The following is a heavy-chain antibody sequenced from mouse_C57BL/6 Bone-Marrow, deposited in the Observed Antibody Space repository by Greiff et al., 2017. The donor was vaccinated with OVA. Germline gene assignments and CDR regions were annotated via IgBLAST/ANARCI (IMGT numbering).Heavy chain of an antibody. J-gene: IGHJ3*01. CDR2: IYPRSGNT. D-gene: IGHD1-1*01. V-gene: IGHV1-81*01. CDR3: ARGGSSYPCWFAY. CDR1: GYTFTSYG. Sequence: QVQLQQSGAELARPGASVKLSCKASGYTFTSYGISWVKQRTGQGLEWIGEIYPRSGNTYYNEKFKGKATLTADKSSSTAYMELRSLTSEDSAVYFCARGGSSYPCWFAYWGQGTLVTVSA.